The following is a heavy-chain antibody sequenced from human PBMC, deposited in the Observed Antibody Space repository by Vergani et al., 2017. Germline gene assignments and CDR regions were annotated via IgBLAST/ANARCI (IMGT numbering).Heavy chain of an antibody. CDR2: ISYSGST. D-gene: IGHD5-24*01. J-gene: IGHJ4*02. CDR1: GGSISSYY. V-gene: IGHV4-59*12. Sequence: QVQLQESGPGLVKPSETLSLTCTVSGGSISSYYWSWIRQPPGKGLEWIGYISYSGSTNYNPALQSRVTMSVYTSKNQFSLKLSSGTAADTAVYYCARARRDGYNGGHFDYWGQGTLVTVSS. CDR3: ARARRDGYNGGHFDY.